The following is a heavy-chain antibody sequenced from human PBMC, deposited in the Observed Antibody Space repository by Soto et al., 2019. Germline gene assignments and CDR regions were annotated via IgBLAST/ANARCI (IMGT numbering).Heavy chain of an antibody. CDR2: IYYSGST. Sequence: SETLSLTCTVSGGSISSSSYYWGWIRQPPGKGLEWIGSIYYSGSTYYNPSLKSRVTISVDTSKNQFSLKLSSVTAADTAVYYCARRSSPYGMDVWGQGTTVTVS. CDR3: ARRSSPYGMDV. J-gene: IGHJ6*02. D-gene: IGHD6-19*01. V-gene: IGHV4-39*01. CDR1: GGSISSSSYY.